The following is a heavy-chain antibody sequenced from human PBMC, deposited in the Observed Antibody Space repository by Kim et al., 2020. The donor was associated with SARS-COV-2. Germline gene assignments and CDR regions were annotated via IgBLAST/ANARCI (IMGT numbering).Heavy chain of an antibody. Sequence: GGSLRLSCAVSGFTLSNNAMSWVRQAPGRGLEWVSTLHPRAAATYYADSVNGRFTIYRDNSNHTLYLQLNSLRADDTAVYYCAKDRGGSGWPVFDYWGQGTLVTVSS. CDR2: LHPRAAAT. D-gene: IGHD6-19*01. J-gene: IGHJ4*02. CDR1: GFTLSNNA. CDR3: AKDRGGSGWPVFDY. V-gene: IGHV3-23*01.